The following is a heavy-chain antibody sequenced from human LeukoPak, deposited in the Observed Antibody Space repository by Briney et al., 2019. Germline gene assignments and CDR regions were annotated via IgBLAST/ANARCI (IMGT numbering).Heavy chain of an antibody. Sequence: PSETLSLTCTVSGGSISSYYWSWIRQPAGKGLEWIGRIYTSGSTNYNPSLKSRVTMSVDTSKNQFSLKLSSVTAADTAVYYCAREVGYDFLTGYWYYYYMDVWGKGTTVTISS. CDR2: IYTSGST. V-gene: IGHV4-4*07. D-gene: IGHD3-9*01. CDR3: AREVGYDFLTGYWYYYYMDV. CDR1: GGSISSYY. J-gene: IGHJ6*03.